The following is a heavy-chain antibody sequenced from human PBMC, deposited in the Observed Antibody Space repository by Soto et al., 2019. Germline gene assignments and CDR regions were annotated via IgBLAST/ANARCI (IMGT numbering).Heavy chain of an antibody. J-gene: IGHJ6*03. CDR2: MNPNSGNT. Sequence: QVQLVQSGAEVKKPGASVKVSCKASGYTFTSYDINWVRQATGQGLEWMGWMNPNSGNTGYAQKFQGRVTMTRNTSISTAYMELSSLRSEDTAVYYCARGSGSSWFLSGGYYYMDVWGKGTTVTVSS. CDR3: ARGSGSSWFLSGGYYYMDV. D-gene: IGHD6-13*01. V-gene: IGHV1-8*01. CDR1: GYTFTSYD.